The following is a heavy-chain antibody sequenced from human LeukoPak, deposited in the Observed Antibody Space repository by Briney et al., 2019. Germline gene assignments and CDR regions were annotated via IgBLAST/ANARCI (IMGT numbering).Heavy chain of an antibody. CDR3: AKDHPSYYDILTGSRGGFFDY. V-gene: IGHV3-23*01. CDR2: ISGSGGST. Sequence: GGSLRLSCAASGFAFSSYAMSWVRQAPGKGLEWVSTISGSGGSTYYAGSVKGRFTISRDNAKNSLYLQMNSLRAEDTAVYYCAKDHPSYYDILTGSRGGFFDYWGQGTLVTVSS. CDR1: GFAFSSYA. J-gene: IGHJ4*02. D-gene: IGHD3-9*01.